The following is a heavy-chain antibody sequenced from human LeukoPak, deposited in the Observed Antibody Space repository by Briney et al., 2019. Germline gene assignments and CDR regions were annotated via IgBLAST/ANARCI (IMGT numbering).Heavy chain of an antibody. J-gene: IGHJ4*02. CDR2: VNPSGGST. V-gene: IGHV1-46*01. CDR1: GYSFTNYY. Sequence: ASVRVSCKASGYSFTNYYMHWVRQAPGQGLEWMGMVNPSGGSTTYAQKFQGRVTMTRDMSTSTVYMELSSLTSEDTAVYYCARTRGYYFDYWGQGTLVTVSS. CDR3: ARTRGYYFDY.